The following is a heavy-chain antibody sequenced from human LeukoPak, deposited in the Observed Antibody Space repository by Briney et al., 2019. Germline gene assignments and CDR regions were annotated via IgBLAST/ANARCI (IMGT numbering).Heavy chain of an antibody. CDR2: ISHSGST. Sequence: PSGTLSLTCVVSGGSIRSNNWWSWVRQPPGQGLEWIGEISHSGSTNYNPSLKSRVIISVDKSKNQFSLNLSSVTAADTAVYYCARAGWFSTTWHFDYWGQGILVTVSS. V-gene: IGHV4-4*02. CDR3: ARAGWFSTTWHFDY. CDR1: GGSIRSNNW. D-gene: IGHD6-19*01. J-gene: IGHJ4*02.